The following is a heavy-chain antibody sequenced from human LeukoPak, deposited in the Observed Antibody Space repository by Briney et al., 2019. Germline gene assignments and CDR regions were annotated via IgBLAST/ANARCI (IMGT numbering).Heavy chain of an antibody. D-gene: IGHD3-16*02. CDR3: ARDGEGLYVWGSYRYLDY. J-gene: IGHJ4*02. CDR1: GGSFSGYY. Sequence: PSETLSLTCAVYGGSFSGYYWSWIRQPPGKGLEWIGEINHSGSTNYNPSLKSRVTISVDTSKNQFSLKLSSVTAADTAVYYCARDGEGLYVWGSYRYLDYWGQGTLVTVSS. V-gene: IGHV4-34*01. CDR2: INHSGST.